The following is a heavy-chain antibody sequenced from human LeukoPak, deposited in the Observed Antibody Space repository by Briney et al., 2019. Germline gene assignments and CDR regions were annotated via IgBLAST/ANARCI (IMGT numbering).Heavy chain of an antibody. CDR2: IYYSGST. Sequence: SETLSLTCTVSGGSISSYYWSWIRQPPGKGLEWIGYIYYSGSTNYNPSLKSRVTISVDTSKNQFSLKLSSVTAADTAVYYCARDPYSGGYGAYYYYMDVWGKGTTVTVSS. CDR1: GGSISSYY. J-gene: IGHJ6*03. CDR3: ARDPYSGGYGAYYYYMDV. V-gene: IGHV4-59*01. D-gene: IGHD6-19*01.